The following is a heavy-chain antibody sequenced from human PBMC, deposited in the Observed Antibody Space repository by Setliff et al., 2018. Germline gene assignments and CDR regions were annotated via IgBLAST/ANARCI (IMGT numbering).Heavy chain of an antibody. CDR1: GGSFSGYY. V-gene: IGHV4-34*01. J-gene: IGHJ2*01. D-gene: IGHD4-4*01. CDR3: ASLGMTTMMDWYFDL. CDR2: INHSGST. Sequence: SETLSLTCAVYGGSFSGYYWSWIRQPPGKGLEWIGEINHSGSTNYNPSLKSRVTISIDTSKNQFSLKLSSMTAADTAVYYCASLGMTTMMDWYFDLWGRGTLVTVYS.